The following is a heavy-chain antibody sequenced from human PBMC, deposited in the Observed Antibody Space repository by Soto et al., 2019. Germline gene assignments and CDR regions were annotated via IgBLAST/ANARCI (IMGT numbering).Heavy chain of an antibody. CDR3: ARLWLEPSYNWFDP. V-gene: IGHV4-39*01. J-gene: IGHJ5*02. D-gene: IGHD6-19*01. Sequence: SETLSLTCTVSGGSISSSSYYWGWIRQPPGKGLEWIGSIYYSGSTYYNPSLKSRVTISVDTSKNQFSLKLSSVTAADTAVYYCARLWLEPSYNWFDPWGQGTLVTVSS. CDR2: IYYSGST. CDR1: GGSISSSSYY.